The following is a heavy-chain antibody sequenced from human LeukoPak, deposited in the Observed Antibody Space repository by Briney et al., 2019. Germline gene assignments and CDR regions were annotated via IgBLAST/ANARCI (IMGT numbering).Heavy chain of an antibody. CDR2: ITGSGDTT. Sequence: GGSLRLSCAASGFIFRNYAMSWVRQAPGKGLEWVSAITGSGDTTYYADSVKGRFTISRDNSKNTLYVEMNTPRAEDTAVYYCAKWGDYDILTGYYVSDFWGQGTQVTVSS. D-gene: IGHD3-9*01. CDR3: AKWGDYDILTGYYVSDF. CDR1: GFIFRNYA. V-gene: IGHV3-23*01. J-gene: IGHJ4*02.